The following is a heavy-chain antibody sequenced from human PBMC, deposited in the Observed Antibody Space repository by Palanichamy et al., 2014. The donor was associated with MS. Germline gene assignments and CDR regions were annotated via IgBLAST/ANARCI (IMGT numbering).Heavy chain of an antibody. D-gene: IGHD3-16*02. CDR1: GFTFSSYA. CDR2: ISGSGGIT. CDR3: AKAGKFQMLSCFDY. J-gene: IGHJ4*02. V-gene: IGHV3-23*01. Sequence: VQLLESGGGLAQPGGSLRLSCAASGFTFSSYAMRWVRQAPGKGLEWVSVISGSGGITNYADSVKGRFTISRDNSRNMVDLQMNSLRAEDTAVYYCAKAGKFQMLSCFDYWGQGTLVTVSS.